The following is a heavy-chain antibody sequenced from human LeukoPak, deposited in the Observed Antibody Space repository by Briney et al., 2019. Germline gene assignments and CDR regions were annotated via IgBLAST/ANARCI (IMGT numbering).Heavy chain of an antibody. V-gene: IGHV4-38-2*02. D-gene: IGHD4-17*01. CDR2: IYHSGST. J-gene: IGHJ3*02. CDR3: ARARYGADRDDAFDI. Sequence: PSETLSLTCTVSGYSISSGYYWGWIRQPPGKGLEWIGSIYHSGSTYYNPSLKSRVTISVDTSKNQFSLKLSSVTAADTAVYYCARARYGADRDDAFDIWGQGTMVTVSS. CDR1: GYSISSGYY.